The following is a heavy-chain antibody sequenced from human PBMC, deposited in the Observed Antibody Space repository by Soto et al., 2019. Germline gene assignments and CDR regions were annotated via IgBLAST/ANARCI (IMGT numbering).Heavy chain of an antibody. CDR2: ISGSGGST. J-gene: IGHJ6*02. Sequence: GGSLRLSCAASGFTFSSYAMSWVRQAPGKGLEWVSAISGSGGSTYYAGSVKGRFTISRDNSKNTLYLQMNSLRAEDTAVYYCAKVRVGATVFYYYYGMDVWGQGTTVTVSS. CDR3: AKVRVGATVFYYYYGMDV. V-gene: IGHV3-23*01. CDR1: GFTFSSYA. D-gene: IGHD1-26*01.